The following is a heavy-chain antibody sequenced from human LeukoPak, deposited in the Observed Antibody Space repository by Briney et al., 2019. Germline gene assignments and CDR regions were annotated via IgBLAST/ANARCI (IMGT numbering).Heavy chain of an antibody. CDR1: GYSFPNYW. J-gene: IGHJ3*01. CDR2: IYPGDSDT. CDR3: ARLYTNNEDV. Sequence: GESLKISCKGSGYSFPNYWIGWVRQMPGKGLEWMGIIYPGDSDTRYSPSFRGQVTISADKSISTAYLQWSSLKASDTAMYYRARLYTNNEDVWGQGTMVTVSS. V-gene: IGHV5-51*01. D-gene: IGHD2-2*02.